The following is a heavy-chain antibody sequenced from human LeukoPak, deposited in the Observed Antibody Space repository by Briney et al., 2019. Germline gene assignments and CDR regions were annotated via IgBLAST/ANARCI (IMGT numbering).Heavy chain of an antibody. D-gene: IGHD3-22*01. CDR3: ASRLYYYDSSGYSD. J-gene: IGHJ4*02. CDR2: ISSSSSYT. Sequence: GGSLRLSCAASRFTFSDYYMSWIRQAPGKGLEWVSYISSSSSYTNYADSVKGRFTISRDNAKNSLYLQMNSLRAEDTAVYYCASRLYYYDSSGYSDWGQGTLVTVSS. CDR1: RFTFSDYY. V-gene: IGHV3-11*06.